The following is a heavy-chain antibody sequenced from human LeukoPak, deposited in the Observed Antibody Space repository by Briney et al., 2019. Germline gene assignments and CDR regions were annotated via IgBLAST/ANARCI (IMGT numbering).Heavy chain of an antibody. V-gene: IGHV3-7*01. CDR1: GFTFSSYW. D-gene: IGHD3-3*01. J-gene: IGHJ6*03. Sequence: GGSLRLSCAASGFTFSSYWMSWVRQAPGKGLEWVANIKQDGSEKYYVDSVKGRFTISRDNAKNSLYLQMNSLRAEDTAVYYCARDDFWSGHPAYYYYYMDVWGKGTTVTLSS. CDR2: IKQDGSEK. CDR3: ARDDFWSGHPAYYYYYMDV.